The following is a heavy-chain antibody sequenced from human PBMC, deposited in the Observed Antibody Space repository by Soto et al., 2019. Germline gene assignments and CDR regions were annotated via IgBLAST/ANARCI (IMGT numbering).Heavy chain of an antibody. CDR1: GGTFSSYA. D-gene: IGHD5-12*01. V-gene: IGHV1-69*12. Sequence: QVQLVQSGAEVKKPGSSVKVSCKASGGTFSSYAISWVRQAPGHGLEWMGGIIPIFGTANYAPKFQGRVTINADESTNTAYMELSSLRSEDTAVYYCARGGYSGYDYYFAMDVWGQGTTVTVSS. J-gene: IGHJ6*02. CDR3: ARGGYSGYDYYFAMDV. CDR2: IIPIFGTA.